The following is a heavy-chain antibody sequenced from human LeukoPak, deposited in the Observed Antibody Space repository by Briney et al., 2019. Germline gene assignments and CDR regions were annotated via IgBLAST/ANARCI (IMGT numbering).Heavy chain of an antibody. Sequence: GASVKVSCKVSGYTLTELSMHWVRQAPGKGLECMGGFDPEDGETIYAQKFQGRVTMTEDTSTDTAYMEMSSLRSEDTAVYYCATARGGRVVYYFDYWGQGTLVTVSS. D-gene: IGHD2-15*01. CDR1: GYTLTELS. J-gene: IGHJ4*02. CDR2: FDPEDGET. V-gene: IGHV1-24*01. CDR3: ATARGGRVVYYFDY.